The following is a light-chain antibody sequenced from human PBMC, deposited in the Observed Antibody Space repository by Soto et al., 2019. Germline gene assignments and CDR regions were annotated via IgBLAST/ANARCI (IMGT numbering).Light chain of an antibody. Sequence: QSALTQPASVSGSPGQSITVSCTGTGSDVGGYNYVSWYQQYPGQAPKLMIYDVNKRPSGVSNRFSGSKSGNTASLTISGLQVEDEADDYCSSYTSTNALVFGVGTKVTVL. J-gene: IGLJ1*01. CDR1: GSDVGGYNY. CDR3: SSYTSTNALV. CDR2: DVN. V-gene: IGLV2-14*03.